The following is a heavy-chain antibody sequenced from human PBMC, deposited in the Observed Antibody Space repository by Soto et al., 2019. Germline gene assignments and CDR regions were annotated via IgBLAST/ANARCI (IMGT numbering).Heavy chain of an antibody. CDR3: ARLPVYSYGYGFDY. CDR2: SYYSGTT. J-gene: IGHJ4*02. CDR1: GGSVSSGGDD. V-gene: IGHV4-31*03. D-gene: IGHD5-18*01. Sequence: TLSLTSTVSGGSVSSGGDDGSWIRQHRWKVLDWIGYSYYSGTTYYNPSLKSRVTISVDTSKNQFSLKVSSVTAADTAVYYCARLPVYSYGYGFDYWGQGPLVTVSS.